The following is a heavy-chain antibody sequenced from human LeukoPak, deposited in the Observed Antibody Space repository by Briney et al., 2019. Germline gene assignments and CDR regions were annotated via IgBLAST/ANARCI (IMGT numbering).Heavy chain of an antibody. D-gene: IGHD5-24*01. CDR1: GGSINSYY. CDR3: ARVGGMTTINNAAFDI. V-gene: IGHV4-59*01. Sequence: SETLSLTCTVSGGSINSYYWNWIRQPPGKGLEWIGYIYHSGSTNYNPSLKSRVTISLDTSKNQFSLKLTSVTAADTAIFYCARVGGMTTINNAAFDIWGQGTMVTVSS. J-gene: IGHJ3*02. CDR2: IYHSGST.